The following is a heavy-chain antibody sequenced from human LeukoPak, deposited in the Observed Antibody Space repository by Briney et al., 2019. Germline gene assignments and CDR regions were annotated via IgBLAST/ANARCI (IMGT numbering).Heavy chain of an antibody. D-gene: IGHD6-13*01. Sequence: GGSLRLSCAASGFTFSNYGMHWVRQAPGKGLEWVTLISYDGSNKYYADSVKGRFTISRDNAKNSLYLQMNSLRAEDMALSYCAKGLRYSSSWNSFDYWGQGTLVTVSS. J-gene: IGHJ4*02. CDR3: AKGLRYSSSWNSFDY. CDR2: ISYDGSNK. CDR1: GFTFSNYG. V-gene: IGHV3-30*18.